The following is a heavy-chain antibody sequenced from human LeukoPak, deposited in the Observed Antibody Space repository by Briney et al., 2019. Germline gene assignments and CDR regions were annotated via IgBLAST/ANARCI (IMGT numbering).Heavy chain of an antibody. V-gene: IGHV4-4*02. CDR1: GVSISSPYW. CDR2: IFRTGTT. Sequence: SETLSLTCAVSGVSISSPYWYSWVRQPPGKGLEWIGEIFRTGTTNYNPSLKSRVTISLDKSKNQFSLKLSSVTAADTAVYYCAKHQAGANTFDYWGQGTLVTVSS. D-gene: IGHD1-26*01. CDR3: AKHQAGANTFDY. J-gene: IGHJ4*02.